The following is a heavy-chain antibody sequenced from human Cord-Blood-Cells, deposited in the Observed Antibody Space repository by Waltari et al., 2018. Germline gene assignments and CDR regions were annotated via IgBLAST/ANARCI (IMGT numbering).Heavy chain of an antibody. CDR1: GYTFTSYD. D-gene: IGHD6-13*01. CDR3: AREFYSSSWYPDYYYGMDV. V-gene: IGHV1-8*01. Sequence: QVQLVQSGAEVKKPGASVKVSCKASGYTFTSYDINWVRQATGQGLEWMGWMNPNSGNTGYAQKFQGRVTMTRNTSISTAYMELSSLRSEDTAVYYCAREFYSSSWYPDYYYGMDVWGQGTTVTVSS. J-gene: IGHJ6*02. CDR2: MNPNSGNT.